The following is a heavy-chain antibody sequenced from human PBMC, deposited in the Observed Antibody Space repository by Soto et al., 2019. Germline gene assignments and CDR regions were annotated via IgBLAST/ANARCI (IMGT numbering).Heavy chain of an antibody. V-gene: IGHV1-69*02. CDR2: IIPVLGIA. Sequence: ASVKVSCKASGGTFSSYTISWVRQAPGQGLEWKGRIIPVLGIANYAQKFQGRVTITADKSTSTAYMELSSLRSEDTAVYYCAYSTSRKSWFDPWGQGTLVTVSS. D-gene: IGHD2-2*01. J-gene: IGHJ5*02. CDR1: GGTFSSYT. CDR3: AYSTSRKSWFDP.